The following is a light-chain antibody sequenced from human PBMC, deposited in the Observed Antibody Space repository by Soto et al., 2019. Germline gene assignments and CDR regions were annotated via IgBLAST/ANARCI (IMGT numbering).Light chain of an antibody. Sequence: SVLTQPPSASGSPGQSVTISCTGTSSDVGGYNYVSWYQQHPGKAPKLMIYEVSKRPSGVPDRFSGSKSGNTASLTVSRLQAEDEADYYCSSYAGSNNYVFGTGTKVTVL. J-gene: IGLJ1*01. CDR1: SSDVGGYNY. CDR2: EVS. CDR3: SSYAGSNNYV. V-gene: IGLV2-8*01.